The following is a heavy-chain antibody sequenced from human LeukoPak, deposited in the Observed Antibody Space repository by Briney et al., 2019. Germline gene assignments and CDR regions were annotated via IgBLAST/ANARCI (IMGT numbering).Heavy chain of an antibody. J-gene: IGHJ4*02. CDR1: GVSIDSSIYY. CDR2: INYIRAT. D-gene: IGHD3-9*01. CDR3: VRLEYDILTGYHGEY. Sequence: SETLSLTCTVSGVSIDSSIYYWGWIRQPPGRGLEWIGSINYIRATFYNPPLKSRVIISVDTSKNQFSLKLSSVAAADTAVYYCVRLEYDILTGYHGEYWGQGTLVTVSS. V-gene: IGHV4-39*01.